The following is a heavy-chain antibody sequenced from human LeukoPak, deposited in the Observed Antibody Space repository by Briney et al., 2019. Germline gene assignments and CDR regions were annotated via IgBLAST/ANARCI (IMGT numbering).Heavy chain of an antibody. CDR3: ARDMRIQLYRGAIWFDP. J-gene: IGHJ5*02. D-gene: IGHD5-18*01. CDR2: IYTSGST. V-gene: IGHV4-61*02. CDR1: GGPISSGSYY. Sequence: PSETLSLTCTVSGGPISSGSYYWSWIRQPAGKGLEWIGRIYTSGSTNYNPSLKSRVTISVDTSKNQFSLKLSSVTAADTAVYYCARDMRIQLYRGAIWFDPWGQGTLVTVSS.